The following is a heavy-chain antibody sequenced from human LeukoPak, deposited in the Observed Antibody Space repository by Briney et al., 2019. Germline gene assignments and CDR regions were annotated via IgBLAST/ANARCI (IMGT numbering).Heavy chain of an antibody. J-gene: IGHJ3*02. D-gene: IGHD6-13*01. CDR1: DFSFGDYW. V-gene: IGHV3-7*01. CDR3: ARVNPLLAPGTFGI. CDR2: IKQDGSKK. Sequence: PGGSLRLSCAASDFSFGDYWMTWVRQAPGRGLAWVANIKQDGSKKYYGDSVKGRFTISRDNAKNLLYLQLNNLRGEDTAVYYCARVNPLLAPGTFGIWGQGTMVVVSS.